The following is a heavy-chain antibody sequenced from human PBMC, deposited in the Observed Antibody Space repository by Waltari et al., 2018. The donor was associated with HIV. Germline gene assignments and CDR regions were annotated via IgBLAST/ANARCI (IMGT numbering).Heavy chain of an antibody. J-gene: IGHJ4*02. D-gene: IGHD2-21*01. Sequence: EVQLVESGGGLVKPGGSLSLSCAASGFTFSSYRLNWVRQAPGKGREWVSSIGSSSSYIYYADSVKGRFTISRDNAKNSLYLQMNSLRAEDTAVYYCVAIRGAPAADYWGQGTLVTVSS. V-gene: IGHV3-21*01. CDR2: IGSSSSYI. CDR1: GFTFSSYR. CDR3: VAIRGAPAADY.